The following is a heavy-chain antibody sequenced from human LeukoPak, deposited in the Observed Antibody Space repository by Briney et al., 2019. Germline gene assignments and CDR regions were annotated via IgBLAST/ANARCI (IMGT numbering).Heavy chain of an antibody. D-gene: IGHD1-1*01. Sequence: ASVTVSFTASGYTFILYMHWVRQAPGQGLEWMGMINPSGGSTSYTQKFQGRVTMTRGTSTSTVYMELSSLRSEDTAVYYCARELGTTGTTPLYYWGQGTLVTVSS. CDR3: ARELGTTGTTPLYY. CDR2: INPSGGST. J-gene: IGHJ4*02. V-gene: IGHV1-46*01. CDR1: GYTFILY.